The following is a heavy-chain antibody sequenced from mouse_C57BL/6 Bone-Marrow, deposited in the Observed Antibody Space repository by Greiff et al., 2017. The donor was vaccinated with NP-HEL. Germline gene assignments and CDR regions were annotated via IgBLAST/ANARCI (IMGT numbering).Heavy chain of an antibody. CDR2: ISSGGSYT. V-gene: IGHV5-6*02. Sequence: EVKLVESGGDLVKPGGSLKLSCAASGFTFSSYGMSWVRQTPDKRLEWVATISSGGSYTYSPDSVKGRFTISRDNAKNTLYLQMSSLKAEDTAMYYCARRVWLRRGYFDVWGTGTTVTVSS. CDR1: GFTFSSYG. J-gene: IGHJ1*03. CDR3: ARRVWLRRGYFDV. D-gene: IGHD2-2*01.